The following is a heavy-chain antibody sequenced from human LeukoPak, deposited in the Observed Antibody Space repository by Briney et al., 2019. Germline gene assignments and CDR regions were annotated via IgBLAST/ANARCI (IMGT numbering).Heavy chain of an antibody. CDR2: INPNSGGT. V-gene: IGHV1-2*02. D-gene: IGHD5-18*01. J-gene: IGHJ6*03. CDR3: ARDRSGYSYGDYYYYMDV. Sequence: ASVKVSCKASGYTFTGYYMHWVRQAPGQGLEWMGWINPNSGGTNYAQKFQGRVTMTRDTSISTAYMELSRLRSDDTAVYYCARDRSGYSYGDYYYYMDVWGKGTTVTVSS. CDR1: GYTFTGYY.